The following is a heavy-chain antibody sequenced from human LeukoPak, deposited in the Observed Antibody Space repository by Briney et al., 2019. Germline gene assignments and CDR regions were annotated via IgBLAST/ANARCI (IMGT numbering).Heavy chain of an antibody. Sequence: PSETLSLTCTVSGASISSSYWSWIRQPPGKGLEWIGYIYYSGTTKYNPSPKSRVTISIDTSKNQFSLKLSSVTAADTAVYYCARERVVVVVAATKALNWFDPWGQGTLVTVSS. D-gene: IGHD2-15*01. CDR1: GASISSSY. J-gene: IGHJ5*02. CDR2: IYYSGTT. CDR3: ARERVVVVVAATKALNWFDP. V-gene: IGHV4-59*12.